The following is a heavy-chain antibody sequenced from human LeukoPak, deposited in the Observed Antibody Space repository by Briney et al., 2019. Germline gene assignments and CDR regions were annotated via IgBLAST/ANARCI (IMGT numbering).Heavy chain of an antibody. CDR1: GFTFSSYG. Sequence: PGGSLRFSCAASGFTFSSYGMHWVHQAPGKGLEWVAVIWYDGSNKYYADSVKGRFTISRDNSKNTLYLQMNSLRAEGTAVYYCARDQAGTIFGVVLKGYFDYWGQGTLVTVSS. J-gene: IGHJ4*02. V-gene: IGHV3-33*01. CDR2: IWYDGSNK. CDR3: ARDQAGTIFGVVLKGYFDY. D-gene: IGHD3-3*01.